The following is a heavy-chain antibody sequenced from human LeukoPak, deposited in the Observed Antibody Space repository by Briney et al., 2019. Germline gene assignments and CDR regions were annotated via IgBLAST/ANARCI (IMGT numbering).Heavy chain of an antibody. CDR3: AKYAIAARPHGAFDI. V-gene: IGHV3-23*01. CDR1: GFSFNSYA. Sequence: PGGSLRLSCAASGFSFNSYAMTWVRQAPGKGLEWVSTISASGGSTYSADSVKGRFTISRDTSKNTLYLQMNSLRAEDTAVYYCAKYAIAARPHGAFDIWGQGTMVTVSS. J-gene: IGHJ3*02. CDR2: ISASGGST. D-gene: IGHD6-6*01.